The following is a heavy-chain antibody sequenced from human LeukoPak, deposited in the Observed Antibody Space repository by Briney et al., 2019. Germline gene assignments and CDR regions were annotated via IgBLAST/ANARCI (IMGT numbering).Heavy chain of an antibody. V-gene: IGHV1-2*06. CDR1: GGTFSSYA. CDR2: INPNSGGT. J-gene: IGHJ4*02. CDR3: AREGGTAMVANY. Sequence: SSVKVSCKASGGTFSSYAISWVRQAPGQGLEWMGRINPNSGGTNYAQKFQGRVTMTRDTSISTAYMELSRLRSDDTAVYYCAREGGTAMVANYWGQGTLVTVSS. D-gene: IGHD5-18*01.